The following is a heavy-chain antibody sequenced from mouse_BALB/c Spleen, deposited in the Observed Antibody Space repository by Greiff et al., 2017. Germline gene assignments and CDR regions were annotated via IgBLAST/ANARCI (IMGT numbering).Heavy chain of an antibody. CDR3: ARHALNGYFDV. V-gene: IGHV5-12-1*01. CDR1: GFAFSSYD. J-gene: IGHJ1*01. Sequence: EVKLVESGGGLVKPGGSLKLSCAASGFAFSSYDMSWVRQTPEKRLEWVAYISSGGGSTYYPDTVKGRFTISRDNAKNTLYLQMSSLKSEDTAMYYCARHALNGYFDVWGAGTTVTVSS. CDR2: ISSGGGST.